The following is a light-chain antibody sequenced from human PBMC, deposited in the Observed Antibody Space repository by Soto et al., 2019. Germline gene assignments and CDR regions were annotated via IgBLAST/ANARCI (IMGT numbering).Light chain of an antibody. J-gene: IGKJ4*01. Sequence: EIVLTQSPGTLSLSPGERATLSCRASQSVSISYLAWYQQRPGQAPRLLIYGASSRATGIPDRYSGSGFGTDFTLTINRLEPEDFALYYCQQNDRLAQSALNSGRGTKVDSK. CDR2: GAS. CDR3: QQNDRLAQSALN. CDR1: QSVSISY. V-gene: IGKV3-20*01.